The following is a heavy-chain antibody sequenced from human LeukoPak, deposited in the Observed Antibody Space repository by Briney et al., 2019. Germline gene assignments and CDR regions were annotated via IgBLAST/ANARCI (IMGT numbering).Heavy chain of an antibody. V-gene: IGHV3-66*01. J-gene: IGHJ5*02. CDR1: GFTVSSNY. D-gene: IGHD3-9*01. Sequence: GGSLRLSCAASGFTVSSNYMSWVRQAPGKGLEWVSVIYSGGRTYYADSVKGRFTISRDNSKNTLYLQMNSLRAEDTAVYYCARARVLRYFEIDPWGQGTLVTVSS. CDR3: ARARVLRYFEIDP. CDR2: IYSGGRT.